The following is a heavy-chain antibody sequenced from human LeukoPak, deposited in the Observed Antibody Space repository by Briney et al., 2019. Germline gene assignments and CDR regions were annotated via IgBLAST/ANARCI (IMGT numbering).Heavy chain of an antibody. CDR2: INQDGSER. CDR1: GFTFSSYW. Sequence: GGTLRLLCAASGFTFSSYWMSWVPQAPGKGLEGVADINQDGSERDYVDSVKRRFTISRDNAKNSLYLQINSRRAEDTAVYYCAREHGSGSYYNLYYYGMDVWGKGTTVTVSS. CDR3: AREHGSGSYYNLYYYGMDV. V-gene: IGHV3-7*03. D-gene: IGHD3-10*01. J-gene: IGHJ6*04.